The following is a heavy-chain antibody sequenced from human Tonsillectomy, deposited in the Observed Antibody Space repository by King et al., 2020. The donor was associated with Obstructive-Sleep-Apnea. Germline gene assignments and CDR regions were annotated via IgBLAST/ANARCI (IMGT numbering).Heavy chain of an antibody. D-gene: IGHD2-2*01. CDR1: GGSISNSGYY. Sequence: VQLQESGPGLVKPSQTLSLSCTVSGGSISNSGYYWSWIRQHPGKGLEWIGNIYYSVSTYYNPSLESRVTISADTSKNQFPLKLCSLTAADTAVYYCARASGCTSTSCSIHYFGLDVWGQGTTVTVSS. V-gene: IGHV4-31*03. J-gene: IGHJ6*02. CDR3: ARASGCTSTSCSIHYFGLDV. CDR2: IYYSVST.